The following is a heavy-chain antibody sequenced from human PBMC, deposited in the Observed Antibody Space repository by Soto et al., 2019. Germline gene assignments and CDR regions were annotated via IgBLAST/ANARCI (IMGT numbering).Heavy chain of an antibody. D-gene: IGHD2-15*01. V-gene: IGHV2-5*02. CDR1: GFSLSTSGVG. J-gene: IGHJ4*02. Sequence: QITLKESGLTLVKPTQTLTLTCTFSGFSLSTSGVGVGWIRQPPGKALEWLALIYWDDDKRYSPSLKSRLTIAKDTSQNQVVLTMTNMDPVDTATYYCAHRRFCSRDSCYSGRFGYFDHWGQGTLVTVSS. CDR3: AHRRFCSRDSCYSGRFGYFDH. CDR2: IYWDDDK.